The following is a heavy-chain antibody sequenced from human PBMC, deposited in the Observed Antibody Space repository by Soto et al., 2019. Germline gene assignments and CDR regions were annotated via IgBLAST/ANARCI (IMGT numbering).Heavy chain of an antibody. CDR1: GGSFSGYY. CDR2: INHSGST. V-gene: IGHV4-34*01. CDR3: ARWGRRIGSKDTAMAAGFDY. D-gene: IGHD5-18*01. Sequence: SETLSLTCAVYGGSFSGYYWSWIRQPPGKGLEWIGEINHSGSTNYNPSLKSRVTISVDTSKNQFSLKLSSVTAADTAVYYCARWGRRIGSKDTAMAAGFDYWGQGTLVTVSS. J-gene: IGHJ4*02.